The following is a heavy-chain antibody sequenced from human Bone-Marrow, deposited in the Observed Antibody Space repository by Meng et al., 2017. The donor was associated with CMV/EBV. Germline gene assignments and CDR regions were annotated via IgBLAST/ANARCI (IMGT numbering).Heavy chain of an antibody. Sequence: LSCAASGFTFSSYAMNWVSQAPGKGLEWVAVISYDGGNKYYADSVKGRFTISRDNSKNTLYQQMNSLRAEDTAVYYCARGVAGGLDNWGQGTLVTVSS. CDR3: ARGVAGGLDN. CDR2: ISYDGGNK. D-gene: IGHD6-19*01. J-gene: IGHJ4*02. CDR1: GFTFSSYA. V-gene: IGHV3-30*04.